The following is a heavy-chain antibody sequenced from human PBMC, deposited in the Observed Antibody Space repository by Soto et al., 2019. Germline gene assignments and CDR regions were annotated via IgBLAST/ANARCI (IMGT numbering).Heavy chain of an antibody. D-gene: IGHD2-2*02. V-gene: IGHV1-69*02. J-gene: IGHJ5*02. CDR3: ARTRAATDTLYWFDP. CDR1: GGTFSSYP. CDR2: IIPILNIA. Sequence: QVQLVQSGAEVKKPGSSVKVSCKASGGTFSSYPISWVRQAPGQGLEWMGRIIPILNIANYAQKFQGRVTLTPDKSTNTAYMELSSLRSEDTAVYYCARTRAATDTLYWFDPWGQGTLVTVSS.